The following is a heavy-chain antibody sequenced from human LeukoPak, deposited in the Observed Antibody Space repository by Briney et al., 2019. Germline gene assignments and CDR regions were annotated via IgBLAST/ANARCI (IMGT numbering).Heavy chain of an antibody. J-gene: IGHJ4*02. Sequence: LDTLSLICAVYGGFFSGYYWSRTRQPRGKALEWFGEINQSGSTNYNPSLKSRVTISVDTSKNQFSLKLRSVTAADTAVYYCARLGLLYDSSGYLYYFDYWGQGTLVTVSS. V-gene: IGHV4-34*01. CDR1: GGFFSGYY. D-gene: IGHD3-22*01. CDR3: ARLGLLYDSSGYLYYFDY. CDR2: INQSGST.